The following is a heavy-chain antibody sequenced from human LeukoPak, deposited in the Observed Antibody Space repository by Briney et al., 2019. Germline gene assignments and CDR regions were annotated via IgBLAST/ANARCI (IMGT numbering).Heavy chain of an antibody. J-gene: IGHJ4*02. Sequence: PGGSLRLSCAASGFSFSDHYMDWVRQAPGKELEWVGRTRNKANSYTTEYAASVKGRFTISRDDSKNSLYLQMNSLKSEDTAVYYCAKIAVAGTRDYWGQGTLVTVSS. D-gene: IGHD6-19*01. V-gene: IGHV3-72*01. CDR1: GFSFSDHY. CDR3: AKIAVAGTRDY. CDR2: TRNKANSYTT.